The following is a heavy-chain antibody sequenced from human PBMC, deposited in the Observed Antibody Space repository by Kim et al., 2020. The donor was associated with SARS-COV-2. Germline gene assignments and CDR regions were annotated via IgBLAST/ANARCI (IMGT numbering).Heavy chain of an antibody. V-gene: IGHV3-30*04. CDR1: GFTFSSYA. CDR3: ASLRIAVAGRSFDY. Sequence: GGSLRLSCAASGFTFSSYAMHWVRQAPGKGLEWVAVISYDGSNKYYADSVKGRFTISRDNSKNTLYLQMNSLRAEDTAVYYCASLRIAVAGRSFDYWGQG. J-gene: IGHJ4*02. D-gene: IGHD6-19*01. CDR2: ISYDGSNK.